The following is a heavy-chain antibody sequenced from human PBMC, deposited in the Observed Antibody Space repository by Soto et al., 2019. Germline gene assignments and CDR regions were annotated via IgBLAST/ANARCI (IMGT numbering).Heavy chain of an antibody. CDR3: ARHLDEYSSASGFDY. CDR1: GYSFSSHW. CDR2: IYPGDSNV. D-gene: IGHD6-6*01. J-gene: IGHJ4*02. Sequence: WEALKVSCKGSGYSFSSHWIGWVRPMPGKGLEWMGIIYPGDSNVRYSPSFEGQIDMSADRSINPAYLRLSSLKASDTATYYCARHLDEYSSASGFDYWGQGTLVTVSS. V-gene: IGHV5-51*01.